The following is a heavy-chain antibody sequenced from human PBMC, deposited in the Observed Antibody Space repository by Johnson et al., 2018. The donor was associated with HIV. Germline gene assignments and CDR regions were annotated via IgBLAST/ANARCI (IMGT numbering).Heavy chain of an antibody. CDR2: MWYDGSNT. Sequence: QVQLVESGGGVVQPGRSLRLSCAASGFTFSTYGMHWVRQAPGQGLEWVAVMWYDGSNTFYADSVQGRFTISRDNSKNTLYLQMNSLRREDTAVYYCARGIIVSPDAFDFWGLGTRVTVSS. V-gene: IGHV3-30*19. D-gene: IGHD5/OR15-5a*01. J-gene: IGHJ3*01. CDR1: GFTFSTYG. CDR3: ARGIIVSPDAFDF.